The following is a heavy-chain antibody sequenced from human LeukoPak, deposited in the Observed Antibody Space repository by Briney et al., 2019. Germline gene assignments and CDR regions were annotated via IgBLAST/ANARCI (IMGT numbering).Heavy chain of an antibody. V-gene: IGHV4-38-2*02. Sequence: SETLSLTCTVSGYSISSGYYWAWIRQPPGKGLEYIGNIYHSGTTYYNPSLKSRVTVSVDTLRNHLSLKLRSVTAADTAVYYCARAYSGYDLTSDYYYYMDVWGKGTTVTVSS. CDR2: IYHSGTT. J-gene: IGHJ6*03. D-gene: IGHD5-12*01. CDR3: ARAYSGYDLTSDYYYYMDV. CDR1: GYSISSGYY.